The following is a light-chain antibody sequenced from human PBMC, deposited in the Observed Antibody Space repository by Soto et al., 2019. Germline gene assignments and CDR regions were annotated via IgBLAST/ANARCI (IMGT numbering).Light chain of an antibody. Sequence: DIQMTQSPSTLSGSVGDRVTITCRASQTISSWLAWYQQKPGKAPKLVIYKASTLKSGVPSRFSGSGSGTECTLTISSLKNDDFATYYCQHYNSYSEAFGQGTKVDIK. V-gene: IGKV1-5*03. CDR1: QTISSW. J-gene: IGKJ1*01. CDR2: KAS. CDR3: QHYNSYSEA.